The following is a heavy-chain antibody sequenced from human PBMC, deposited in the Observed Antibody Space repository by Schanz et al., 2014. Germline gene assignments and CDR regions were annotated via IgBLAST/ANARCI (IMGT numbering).Heavy chain of an antibody. V-gene: IGHV7-4-1*02. CDR1: GYTFTSFA. CDR3: ARGGVVVVTAALNWFDP. J-gene: IGHJ5*02. CDR2: INTNNGDP. D-gene: IGHD2-15*01. Sequence: QVQLVQSGSELKKPGASVKVSCKASGYTFTSFAMNWVRQAPGQGLEWMGWINTNNGDPTYAQGFTGRFVFSLDTYVSTAYLQISSLKADDTSVYYCARGGVVVVTAALNWFDPWGQGTLVTVSS.